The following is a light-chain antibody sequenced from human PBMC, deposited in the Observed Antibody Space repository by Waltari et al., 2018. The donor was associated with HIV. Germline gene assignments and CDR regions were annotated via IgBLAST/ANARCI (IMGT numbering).Light chain of an antibody. Sequence: QSVLTQPPSVSGAPGQRVTISSTGSSSNIGAGYHVPWYQQLPGTAPKLLIYGNSNRPSGVPDRFSGSKSGTSASLAITGLQAEDEADYYCQSHDSSLSGYVFGTGTKVTVL. CDR1: SSNIGAGYH. CDR3: QSHDSSLSGYV. V-gene: IGLV1-40*01. CDR2: GNS. J-gene: IGLJ1*01.